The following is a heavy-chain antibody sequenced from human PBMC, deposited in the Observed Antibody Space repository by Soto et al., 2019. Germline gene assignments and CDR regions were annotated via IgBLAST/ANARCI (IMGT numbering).Heavy chain of an antibody. CDR3: ARGGGGSYCHGGSCYFDY. CDR2: IWYDGTNK. Sequence: GGSLRLSCAASGFTFSSYGMHWVRQAPGKGLEWVAVIWYDGTNKYYADSVKGRFTISRDNSKNTLYLQMNSLRAEDTAVYYCARGGGGSYCHGGSCYFDYWGQGTLVTVSS. V-gene: IGHV3-33*01. J-gene: IGHJ4*02. CDR1: GFTFSSYG. D-gene: IGHD2-15*01.